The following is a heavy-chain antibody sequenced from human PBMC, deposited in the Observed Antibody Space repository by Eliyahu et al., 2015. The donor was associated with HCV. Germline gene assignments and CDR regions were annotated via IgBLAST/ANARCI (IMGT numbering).Heavy chain of an antibody. D-gene: IGHD2-2*01. CDR3: ARERDAWDAMSSYFDY. CDR1: GFTFXSYE. V-gene: IGHV3-48*03. Sequence: ELQLVESGGGLVQPGGSLXLSCAASGFTFXSYEMNWVRQAPGKGLEWVSYISSSGSTIYYADSVKGRFTISRDNAKNSLYLQMNSLRAEDXAVYYCARERDAWDAMSSYFDYWGQGTLVTVSS. CDR2: ISSSGSTI. J-gene: IGHJ4*02.